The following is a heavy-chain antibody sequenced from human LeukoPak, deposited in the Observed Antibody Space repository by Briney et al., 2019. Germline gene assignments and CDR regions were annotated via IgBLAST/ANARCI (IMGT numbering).Heavy chain of an antibody. CDR2: IYYSGST. CDR1: GGSISSYY. CDR3: ARHYDSTAYWYYFDY. J-gene: IGHJ4*02. V-gene: IGHV4-59*08. Sequence: SETLSLTCTVSGGSISSYYWSWIRQPPGKGLEWIGYIYYSGSTNYNPSLKSRVTISVDTSKNQFSLRLNSVTAADTAVYYCARHYDSTAYWYYFDYWGQGTLVTVSS. D-gene: IGHD3-22*01.